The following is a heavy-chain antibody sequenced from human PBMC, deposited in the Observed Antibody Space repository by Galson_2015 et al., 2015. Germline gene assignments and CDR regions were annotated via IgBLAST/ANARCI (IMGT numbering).Heavy chain of an antibody. J-gene: IGHJ6*02. CDR2: ISHDANNQ. D-gene: IGHD5-12*01. CDR1: GFTFSNYG. V-gene: IGHV3-30*18. CDR3: AKVARSDYETVDV. Sequence: SLRLSFAASGFTFSNYGMHWVRQAPGKGLEWVAVISHDANNQYYGDSVKGRLTISRDNSKNTLYLQMNSLRPEDTAVYYCAKVARSDYETVDVWGQGTTVTVSS.